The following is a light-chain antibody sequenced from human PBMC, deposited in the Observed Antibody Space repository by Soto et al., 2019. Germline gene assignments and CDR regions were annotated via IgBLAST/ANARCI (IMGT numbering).Light chain of an antibody. CDR1: QDISNY. V-gene: IGKV1-33*01. CDR2: AAS. J-gene: IGKJ3*01. Sequence: DIQMTQSPSSLSASVGDRVTITCQASQDISNYLNWYQQKPGKAPKLLIYAASNLETGVPSTFSGDGSATDFPLTISNLQAKDIATYYCQQYDNHPLIFTFRPATEVDTK. CDR3: QQYDNHPLIFT.